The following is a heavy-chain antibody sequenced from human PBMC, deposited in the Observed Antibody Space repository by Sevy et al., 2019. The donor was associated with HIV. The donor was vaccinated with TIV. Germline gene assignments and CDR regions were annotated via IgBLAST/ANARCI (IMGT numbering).Heavy chain of an antibody. CDR2: ISSNGGST. Sequence: GGSLRLSCSASGFTFSSYAMHWVRQAPGKGLEYVSAISSNGGSTYYADSVKGRFTISRDNSKNTLYLQMSSLRAEDTAVSYCVKGVTSITMVRGVIRYWGQGTLVTVSS. V-gene: IGHV3-64D*06. CDR3: VKGVTSITMVRGVIRY. D-gene: IGHD3-10*01. J-gene: IGHJ4*02. CDR1: GFTFSSYA.